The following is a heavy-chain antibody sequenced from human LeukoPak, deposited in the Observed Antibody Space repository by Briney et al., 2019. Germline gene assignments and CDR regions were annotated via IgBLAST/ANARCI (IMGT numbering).Heavy chain of an antibody. Sequence: PSETLSLTCTVSGGSISSYYWSWIRQPAGKGLEWIGRIYTSGSTNYNPSLTSRVTMSVDTSKNQFSLKLSSVTAADTAVYYCGRDPSRGWYNWFDPWGQGTLVTVSS. CDR1: GGSISSYY. D-gene: IGHD6-19*01. J-gene: IGHJ5*02. CDR3: GRDPSRGWYNWFDP. CDR2: IYTSGST. V-gene: IGHV4-4*07.